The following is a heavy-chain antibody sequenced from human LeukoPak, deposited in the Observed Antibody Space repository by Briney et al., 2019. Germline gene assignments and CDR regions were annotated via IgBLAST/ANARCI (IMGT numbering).Heavy chain of an antibody. V-gene: IGHV4-4*09. CDR2: IYTSGST. Sequence: PSETLSITCTVSGGSIISYYWSWIGQPPGKELEGIGYIYTSGSTNYNPSLKSQVTISVDTSKNQFSLKLSSVTAADTAAYYCARLEYSSGWNYYYYYMDVWGKGTTVTVSS. CDR1: GGSIISYY. D-gene: IGHD6-19*01. J-gene: IGHJ6*03. CDR3: ARLEYSSGWNYYYYYMDV.